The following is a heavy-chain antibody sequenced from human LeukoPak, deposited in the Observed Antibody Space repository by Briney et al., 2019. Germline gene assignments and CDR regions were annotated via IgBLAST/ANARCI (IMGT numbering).Heavy chain of an antibody. CDR3: ASVGGGETYYYDSSGYSSFDY. J-gene: IGHJ4*02. Sequence: GGSLRLSCAASGFTFSSYSMNWVRQAPGKGLEWVSSISSSSSYTYYADSVKGRFTTSRDNAKNSLYLQMNSLRAEDTAEYYCASVGGGETYYYDSSGYSSFDYGAQGTLVTASS. V-gene: IGHV3-21*01. CDR2: ISSSSSYT. D-gene: IGHD3-22*01. CDR1: GFTFSSYS.